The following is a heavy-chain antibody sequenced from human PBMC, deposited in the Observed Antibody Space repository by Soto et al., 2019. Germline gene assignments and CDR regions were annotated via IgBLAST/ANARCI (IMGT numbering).Heavy chain of an antibody. CDR2: MTGSSGNT. J-gene: IGHJ6*02. Sequence: EVQVLQSGGGLVQPGGSLRLSCAASGFALSDDIMTWVRQAPGKGLEWVSSMTGSSGNTYDADSVRGRFTTSRDNSKTTLYLQMNSLRDDDTAVYYCAKSSVTGKSDGMDVWGQGTTVVVSS. CDR3: AKSSVTGKSDGMDV. CDR1: GFALSDDI. V-gene: IGHV3-23*01. D-gene: IGHD7-27*01.